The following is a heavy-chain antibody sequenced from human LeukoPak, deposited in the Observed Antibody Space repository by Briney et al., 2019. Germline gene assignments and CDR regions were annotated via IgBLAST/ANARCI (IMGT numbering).Heavy chain of an antibody. Sequence: GGSLRLSCAASGFAFSTYGMHWVRQAPGKGLEWVAVISYDGSKEYYADSVKGRFAISRDNSKNTLYLQMSSLRAEDTAVYYCVKGGSSGWYYFDYWGQGTLVTVSS. D-gene: IGHD6-19*01. V-gene: IGHV3-30*18. J-gene: IGHJ4*02. CDR3: VKGGSSGWYYFDY. CDR2: ISYDGSKE. CDR1: GFAFSTYG.